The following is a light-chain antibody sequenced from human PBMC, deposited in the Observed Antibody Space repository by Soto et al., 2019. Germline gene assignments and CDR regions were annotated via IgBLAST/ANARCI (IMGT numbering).Light chain of an antibody. V-gene: IGKV3-15*01. Sequence: EVGRTQARATVAVCPGERATLSCRASQSVRSTFAWSPQTPGQATRLLSYGTSNRATGIQARFSGSGSGKEFTLTISMLQSEAFAVYYRQQYNNSPRITFGQGTRLEI. J-gene: IGKJ5*01. CDR1: QSVRST. CDR3: QQYNNSPRIT. CDR2: GTS.